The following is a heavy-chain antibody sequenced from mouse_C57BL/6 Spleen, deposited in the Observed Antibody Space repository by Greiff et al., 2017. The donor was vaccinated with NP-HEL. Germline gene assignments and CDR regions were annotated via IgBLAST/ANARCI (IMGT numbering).Heavy chain of an antibody. J-gene: IGHJ3*01. CDR3: ASLSYYSNRKGFAY. Sequence: QVQLKESGPGLVAPSQSLSITCTVSGFSFTSYGVDWVRQSPGKGLEWLGVIWGVGSTNYNSALKSRLSISKDNSKSQVFLKMNSLQTDDTAMYYCASLSYYSNRKGFAYWGQGTLVTVSA. CDR2: IWGVGST. V-gene: IGHV2-6*01. CDR1: GFSFTSYG. D-gene: IGHD2-5*01.